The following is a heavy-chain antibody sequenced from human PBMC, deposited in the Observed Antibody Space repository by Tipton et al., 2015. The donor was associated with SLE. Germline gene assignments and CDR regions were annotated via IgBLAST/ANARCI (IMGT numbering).Heavy chain of an antibody. Sequence: TLSLTCNVSGGPISSYYWSWIRQPPGKGLQWIGYIYTSGSSNYNPSLKSRVTISVDTSKNQFSLKLSSVTAADTAVYSCARVRNRNRLDAFDMWGQGTMVTVSS. CDR2: IYTSGSS. CDR1: GGPISSYY. J-gene: IGHJ3*02. V-gene: IGHV4-59*01. D-gene: IGHD1-14*01. CDR3: ARVRNRNRLDAFDM.